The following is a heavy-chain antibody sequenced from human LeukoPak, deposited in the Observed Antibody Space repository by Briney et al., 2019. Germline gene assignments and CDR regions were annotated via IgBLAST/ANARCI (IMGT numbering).Heavy chain of an antibody. CDR3: ATYPPTYYYGSGSYSPFDY. CDR1: GYTLTELS. J-gene: IGHJ4*02. V-gene: IGHV1-24*01. Sequence: ASVKVSCKVSGYTLTELSMHWVRQAPGKGLEWMGGFDPEDGETIYAQKFQGRVTMTEDTSTDTAYVELSSLRSEDTAVYYCATYPPTYYYGSGSYSPFDYWGQGTLVTVSS. CDR2: FDPEDGET. D-gene: IGHD3-10*01.